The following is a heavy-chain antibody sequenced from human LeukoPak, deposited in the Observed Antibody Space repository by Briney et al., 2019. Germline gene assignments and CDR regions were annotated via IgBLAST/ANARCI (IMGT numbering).Heavy chain of an antibody. CDR3: ARYSSSWPLGYGMDV. Sequence: GGSLRLSCAAAGFTFSSYAMHWVRQAPGKGLEWVAVISYDGSNKYYADSVKGRFTISRDNSKNTLYLQMNSLRAEDTAVYYCARYSSSWPLGYGMDVWGQGTTVTVSS. D-gene: IGHD6-13*01. V-gene: IGHV3-30*04. CDR2: ISYDGSNK. J-gene: IGHJ6*02. CDR1: GFTFSSYA.